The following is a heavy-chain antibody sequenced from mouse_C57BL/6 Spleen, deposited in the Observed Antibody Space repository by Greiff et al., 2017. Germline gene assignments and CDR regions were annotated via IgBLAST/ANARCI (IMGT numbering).Heavy chain of an antibody. Sequence: EVHLVESGGGLVKPGGSLKLSCAASGFTFSSYTMSWVRQTPEKRLEWVATISGGGGNTYYPDSVQGRFTISRDTAKNTLYLQMSSLRSEDTALYYCAAEIYYDYEYYAMDYWGQGTSVTVSS. V-gene: IGHV5-9*01. CDR1: GFTFSSYT. J-gene: IGHJ4*01. CDR2: ISGGGGNT. CDR3: AAEIYYDYEYYAMDY. D-gene: IGHD2-4*01.